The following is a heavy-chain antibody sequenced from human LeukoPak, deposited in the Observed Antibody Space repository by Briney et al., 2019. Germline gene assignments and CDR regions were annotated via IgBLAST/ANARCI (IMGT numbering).Heavy chain of an antibody. J-gene: IGHJ3*01. CDR2: ISSSSSYN. Sequence: GGSLRLSCAASGFTFSSYSMNWVRQPPGKGLEWVSSISSSSSYNYYPYSMKGRFSISRNNAKKSLYLQMTIMRAETTAEYYCARDSLHPRRLSDAFDVWGQGTMVTVS. CDR1: GFTFSSYS. CDR3: ARDSLHPRRLSDAFDV. V-gene: IGHV3-21*01. D-gene: IGHD3-16*02.